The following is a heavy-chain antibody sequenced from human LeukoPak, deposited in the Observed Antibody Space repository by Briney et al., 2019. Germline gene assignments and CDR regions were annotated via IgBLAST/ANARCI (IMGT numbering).Heavy chain of an antibody. D-gene: IGHD2-8*01. V-gene: IGHV4-34*01. CDR1: GGSFSGYY. Sequence: SETLSLTCAVYGGSFSGYYWSWIRQPPGKGLEWIGEINHSGSTNYNPSLKSRVTISVDTSKNQFSLKLSSVTAADMAVYYCARVGVLGYWGQGTLVTVSS. CDR3: ARVGVLGY. J-gene: IGHJ4*02. CDR2: INHSGST.